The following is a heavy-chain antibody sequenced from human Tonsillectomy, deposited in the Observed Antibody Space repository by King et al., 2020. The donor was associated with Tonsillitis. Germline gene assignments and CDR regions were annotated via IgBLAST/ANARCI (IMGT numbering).Heavy chain of an antibody. CDR2: ISGGGGSA. Sequence: VQLVESGGGLVQPGGSLRLSCAASGFTFSSYAMSWLHQAPGKGLEWVSAISGGGGSAYYADSVKGRFTISRDNSKNTLYLQMNSLRAEDTAVYFCAKGGLGYCSSTNCYYYFDYWGQGTLVTVSS. D-gene: IGHD2-2*03. J-gene: IGHJ4*02. V-gene: IGHV3-23*04. CDR1: GFTFSSYA. CDR3: AKGGLGYCSSTNCYYYFDY.